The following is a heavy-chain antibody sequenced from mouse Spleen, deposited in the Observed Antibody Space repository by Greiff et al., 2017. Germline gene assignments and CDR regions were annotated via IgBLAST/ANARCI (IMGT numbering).Heavy chain of an antibody. CDR1: GYTFTSYT. CDR2: INPSSGYT. V-gene: IGHV1-4*01. CDR3: APSGYVEFAY. D-gene: IGHD3-1*01. Sequence: QVQLKQSGAELARPGASVKMSCKASGYTFTSYTMHWVKQRPGQGLEWIGYINPSSGYTKYNQKFKDKATLTADKSSSTAYMQLSSLTSEDSAVYYCAPSGYVEFAYWGQGTLVTVSA. J-gene: IGHJ3*01.